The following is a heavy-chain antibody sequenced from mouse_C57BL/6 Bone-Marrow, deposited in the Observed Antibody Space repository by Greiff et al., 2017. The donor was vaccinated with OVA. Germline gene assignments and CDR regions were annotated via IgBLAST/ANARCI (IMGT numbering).Heavy chain of an antibody. V-gene: IGHV14-4*01. CDR2: IDPENGDT. CDR3: TVYDGYYPYWYFDV. CDR1: GFNIKDDY. Sequence: EVQLQQSGAELVRPGASVKLSCTASGFNIKDDYMHWVKQRPEQGLEWIGWIDPENGDTEYASKFQGKATITADTSSNTAYLQLSSLTSEDTAVYYCTVYDGYYPYWYFDVWGTGTTVTVSS. J-gene: IGHJ1*03. D-gene: IGHD2-3*01.